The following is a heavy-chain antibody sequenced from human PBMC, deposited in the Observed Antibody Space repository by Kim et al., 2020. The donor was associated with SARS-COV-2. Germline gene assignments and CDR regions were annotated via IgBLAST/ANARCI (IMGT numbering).Heavy chain of an antibody. D-gene: IGHD3-10*01. V-gene: IGHV5-10-1*01. CDR2: INPSDSYI. CDR3: ARLGVTTMIRGITNWFDP. J-gene: IGHJ5*02. Sequence: GASPKISCKASGYSFTSHWIMWVRQMPGKGLDWMGRINPSDSYIKYNPSFQGHVTISADRSISTAYLQWSSLKASDTAIYYCARLGVTTMIRGITNWFDPWGQGTLVTVSS. CDR1: GYSFTSHW.